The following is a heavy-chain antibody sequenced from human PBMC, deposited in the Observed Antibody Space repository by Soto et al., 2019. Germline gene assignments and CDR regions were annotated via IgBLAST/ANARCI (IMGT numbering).Heavy chain of an antibody. CDR2: IYYSGST. CDR1: GGSISSGGYY. V-gene: IGHV4-31*03. Sequence: PSETLSLTCTVSGGSISSGGYYWSWIRQHPGKGLEWIGYIYYSGSTYYNPSLKSRVTISVGTSKNQFSLKLSSVTAADTAVYYCAREPYPYSYGTFDYWGQGTLVTVSS. D-gene: IGHD5-18*01. J-gene: IGHJ4*02. CDR3: AREPYPYSYGTFDY.